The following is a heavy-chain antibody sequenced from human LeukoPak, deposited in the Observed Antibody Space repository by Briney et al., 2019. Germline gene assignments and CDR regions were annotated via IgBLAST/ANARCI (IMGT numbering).Heavy chain of an antibody. J-gene: IGHJ6*03. Sequence: SETLSLTCTVSGDSISSGDYYWSWIRQPAGKGLQWIGRISSSGSTNYNPSLKSRVTISVDTSKNQFSLRLSSVTAADTAVYYCARGRQLALRMHYYYMDVWGKGTTVTVSS. CDR3: ARGRQLALRMHYYYMDV. CDR1: GDSISSGDYY. V-gene: IGHV4-61*02. CDR2: ISSSGST. D-gene: IGHD6-6*01.